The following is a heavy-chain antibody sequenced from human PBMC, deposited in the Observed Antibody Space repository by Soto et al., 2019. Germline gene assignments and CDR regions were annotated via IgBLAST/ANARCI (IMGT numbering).Heavy chain of an antibody. CDR1: GYTFTSYG. CDR2: ISGYNGNT. D-gene: IGHD3-10*01. Sequence: QVQLVQSGAAVKKPGASVKVSCKASGYTFTSYGVSWVRQAPGQGLEWMGWISGYNGNTNYAQTLQGRVTMTTDTATSTAYMELRSLRSDDTAVYYCARAGKYYYGSGSPYYYGMDVWGQGLTVTVSS. J-gene: IGHJ6*01. V-gene: IGHV1-18*04. CDR3: ARAGKYYYGSGSPYYYGMDV.